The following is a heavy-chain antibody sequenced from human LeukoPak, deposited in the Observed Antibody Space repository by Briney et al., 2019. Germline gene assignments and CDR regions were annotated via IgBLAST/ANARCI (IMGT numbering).Heavy chain of an antibody. CDR2: IKQDGSEK. CDR3: AKDLTSVAGTNYYYGMDV. Sequence: GGSLRLSCAASGFTFTTYWMGWVRQAPGKGLEWVAHIKQDGSEKYYVDSVKGRFTISRDNAKNSMYLQMNSLRVEDTAVYYCAKDLTSVAGTNYYYGMDVWGQGTTVTVSS. V-gene: IGHV3-7*01. CDR1: GFTFTTYW. J-gene: IGHJ6*02. D-gene: IGHD6-19*01.